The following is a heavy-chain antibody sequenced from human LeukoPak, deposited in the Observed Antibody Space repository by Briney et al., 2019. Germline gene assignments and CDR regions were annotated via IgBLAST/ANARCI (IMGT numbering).Heavy chain of an antibody. CDR2: ISSSSSYL. V-gene: IGHV3-21*01. D-gene: IGHD1-26*01. CDR1: GFTFSSYS. CDR3: AKEGAASAFDI. Sequence: GGSLRLSCAASGFTFSSYSMNWVRLAPGKGLEWVSSISSSSSYLYYEDSVKGRFTISRDNAKNSLYLQMNSLRAEDTAVYYCAKEGAASAFDIWGQGSMVTVSS. J-gene: IGHJ3*02.